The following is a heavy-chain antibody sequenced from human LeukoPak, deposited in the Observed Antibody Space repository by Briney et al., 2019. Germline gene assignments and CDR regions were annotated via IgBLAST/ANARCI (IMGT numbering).Heavy chain of an antibody. CDR2: ISGNGGST. CDR3: AKAHSSSWYYFGY. V-gene: IGHV3-23*01. CDR1: GFMFRSYA. J-gene: IGHJ4*02. D-gene: IGHD6-13*01. Sequence: PGGSLRLSCAASGFMFRSYAMSWVRQAPGKGLEWVSVISGNGGSTHYADSVKGRFTISRDNSKNALYLQMNSLRAEDTAIYYCAKAHSSSWYYFGYWGQGTVVTVSS.